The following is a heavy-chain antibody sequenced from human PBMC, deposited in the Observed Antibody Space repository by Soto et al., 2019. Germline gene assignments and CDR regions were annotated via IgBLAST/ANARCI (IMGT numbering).Heavy chain of an antibody. D-gene: IGHD3-10*01. CDR3: AKFMVRELGHNYYGLDV. J-gene: IGHJ6*02. Sequence: GGSLRLSCAASGLTFSSLAMNWVRQAPGKELEWVSGFSGSGGDTHYADSVKGRFTFSRDNSKNTLYLQMNSLRAEDTAVYYCAKFMVRELGHNYYGLDVWGQGTTVTVSS. V-gene: IGHV3-23*01. CDR2: FSGSGGDT. CDR1: GLTFSSLA.